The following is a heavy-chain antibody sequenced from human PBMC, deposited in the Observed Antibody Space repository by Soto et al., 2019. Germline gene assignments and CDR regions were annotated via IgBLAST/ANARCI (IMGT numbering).Heavy chain of an antibody. D-gene: IGHD4-17*01. V-gene: IGHV3-30-3*01. CDR3: ARKRTVTTAVLDY. CDR2: ISYDGSNK. CDR1: GFTFSSYA. Sequence: GGSLRLSCAASGFTFSSYAMHWVRQAPGKGLEWVAVISYDGSNKYYADSVKGRFTISRDNSKNTLYLQMNSLRAEDTAVYYCARKRTVTTAVLDYWGQGTLVTVSS. J-gene: IGHJ4*02.